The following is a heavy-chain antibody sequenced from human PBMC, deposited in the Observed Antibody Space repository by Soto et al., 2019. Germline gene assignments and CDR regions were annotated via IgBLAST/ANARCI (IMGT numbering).Heavy chain of an antibody. D-gene: IGHD6-19*01. J-gene: IGHJ3*02. V-gene: IGHV4-34*01. Sequence: PSETLSLTCAVAGSFGHYYWNWIRQSPGKGLEWIGKIKHSGSSNYNPSLRSRVSISVDMSKNQFSLRLSSVTAADTAVYYCARGGSSDWQVALDIWGQGTMVTVSS. CDR3: ARGGSSDWQVALDI. CDR2: IKHSGSS. CDR1: GSFGHYY.